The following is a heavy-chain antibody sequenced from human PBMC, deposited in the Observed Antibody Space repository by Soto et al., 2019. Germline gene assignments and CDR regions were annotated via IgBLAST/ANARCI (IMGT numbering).Heavy chain of an antibody. D-gene: IGHD3-16*01. CDR1: GFTFSSYG. CDR2: ISSDGSNK. V-gene: IGHV3-30*18. CDR3: AKDVGEYRRDYYYYRDV. Sequence: QVQLVESGGGVVQPGRSLRLSCAASGFTFSSYGMHWVRQAPGKGLEWVAVISSDGSNKYYADSVKGRFTISRDNSKSTLYLQMNSLRAEDTAVYYCAKDVGEYRRDYYYYRDVCGKGTTVTVSS. J-gene: IGHJ6*03.